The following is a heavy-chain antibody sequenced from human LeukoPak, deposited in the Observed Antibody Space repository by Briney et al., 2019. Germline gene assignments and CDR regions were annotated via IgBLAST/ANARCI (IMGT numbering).Heavy chain of an antibody. CDR2: FYYSGST. Sequence: TSETLSLTCTVSGGSISSSSYYWGWIRQPPGKGLEWIGSFYYSGSTYYNPSLKSRLTISVDTSKNQFSLRLSSVTAADTAVYYCARQGSLGTSGYYYWGQGTLVTVSS. J-gene: IGHJ4*02. CDR3: ARQGSLGTSGYYY. D-gene: IGHD3-22*01. CDR1: GGSISSSSYY. V-gene: IGHV4-39*01.